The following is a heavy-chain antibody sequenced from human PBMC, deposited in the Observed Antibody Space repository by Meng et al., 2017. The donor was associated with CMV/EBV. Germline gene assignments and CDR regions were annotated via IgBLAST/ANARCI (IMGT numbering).Heavy chain of an antibody. D-gene: IGHD2-2*02. J-gene: IGHJ5*02. CDR3: AHRRCSSTSCYRGGWFDP. Sequence: SLSATGVGVGYHRQPPRNALEWLALNYWNDDKRYSPSLTSRLTITKDTSKTQVVLTMTNMDPVDTATYYCAHRRCSSTSCYRGGWFDPWGQGTLVTVSS. CDR1: SLSATGVG. V-gene: IGHV2-5*01. CDR2: NYWNDDK.